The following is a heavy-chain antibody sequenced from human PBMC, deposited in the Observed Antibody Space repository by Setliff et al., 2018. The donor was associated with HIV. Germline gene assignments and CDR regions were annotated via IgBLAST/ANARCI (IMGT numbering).Heavy chain of an antibody. CDR2: SGSDGNT. CDR1: GDFFSSDY. D-gene: IGHD2-15*01. V-gene: IGHV3-23*01. J-gene: IGHJ4*02. Sequence: ETLSLTCTVSGDFFSSDYYWGWIRQSPGKGLEWVSGSGSDGNTLYTDSVKGRFTISRDNSKNTLYLQMNSLRVEDTAIYYCVKDILGWSLDYWGQGTLVTVSS. CDR3: VKDILGWSLDY.